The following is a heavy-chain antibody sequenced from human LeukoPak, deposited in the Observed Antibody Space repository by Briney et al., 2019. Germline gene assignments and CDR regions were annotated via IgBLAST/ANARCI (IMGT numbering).Heavy chain of an antibody. CDR3: AREFTTYYDFWSGYSYFDY. CDR1: GYTFTSYY. Sequence: GASVKVSCKASGYTFTSYYMHWVRQAPGQGLEWVGIINPSGGSTSYAQKFQGRVTMTRDTSTSTVYMELSSLRSEDTAVYYCAREFTTYYDFWSGYSYFDYWGQGTLVTVSS. CDR2: INPSGGST. J-gene: IGHJ4*02. D-gene: IGHD3-3*01. V-gene: IGHV1-46*01.